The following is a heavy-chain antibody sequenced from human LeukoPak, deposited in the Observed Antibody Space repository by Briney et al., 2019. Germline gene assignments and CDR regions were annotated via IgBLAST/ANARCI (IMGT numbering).Heavy chain of an antibody. V-gene: IGHV3-30*02. CDR3: AKSVPRLLYNPYFDY. Sequence: GGSLILSCAASGFTFSSYGMHWVRQAPGKGLEWVAFIRYDGSNKYYADSVKGRFTISRDNSKNTLYLQMNSLRAEDTAVYYCAKSVPRLLYNPYFDYWGQGTLVTVSS. D-gene: IGHD2-2*02. CDR1: GFTFSSYG. J-gene: IGHJ4*02. CDR2: IRYDGSNK.